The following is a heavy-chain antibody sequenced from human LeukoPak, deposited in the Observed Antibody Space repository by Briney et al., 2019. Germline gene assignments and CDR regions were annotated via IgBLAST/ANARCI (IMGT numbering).Heavy chain of an antibody. CDR2: INPRSGVT. CDR3: ARISPRYSDGSGSYRGEFDF. CDR1: GYTFTSYG. V-gene: IGHV1-2*02. J-gene: IGHJ4*02. D-gene: IGHD3-22*01. Sequence: GASVKVSCKASGYTFTSYGISWVRQAPGQGLEWMGWINPRSGVTKSAQTFEGRVSMTRDTAIKTAYMELNRLRSDDTAVYYCARISPRYSDGSGSYRGEFDFWGQGTLVTVS.